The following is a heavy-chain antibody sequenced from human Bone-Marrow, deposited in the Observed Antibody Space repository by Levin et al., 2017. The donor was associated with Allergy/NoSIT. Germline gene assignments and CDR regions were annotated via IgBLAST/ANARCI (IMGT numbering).Heavy chain of an antibody. V-gene: IGHV4-34*01. D-gene: IGHD3-22*01. Sequence: SETLSLTCAVYGGSFSGYYWSWIRQPPGKGLEWIGEINHSGSTNYNPSLKSRVTISVDTSKNQFSLKLSSVTAADTAVYYCAREGDSSGYYFYWGQGTLVTVSS. CDR1: GGSFSGYY. CDR2: INHSGST. CDR3: AREGDSSGYYFY. J-gene: IGHJ4*02.